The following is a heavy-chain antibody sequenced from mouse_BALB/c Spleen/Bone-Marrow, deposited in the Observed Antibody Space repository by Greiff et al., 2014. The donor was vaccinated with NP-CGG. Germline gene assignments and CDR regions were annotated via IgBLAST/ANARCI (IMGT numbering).Heavy chain of an antibody. CDR1: GYTFTEYI. D-gene: IGHD3-2*02. V-gene: IGHV1-62-2*01. CDR2: FYPGSGSI. Sequence: QVQLKHSGAELAKPGASVMLSCKASGYTFTEYIIHWVKQRSGQGLEWIGWFYPGSGSIKYNEKFKDKATLTADKSSSTVHMELSRLTSEDSAVYFCARHEDRLRAWFAYWGQGTLVTVSA. CDR3: ARHEDRLRAWFAY. J-gene: IGHJ3*01.